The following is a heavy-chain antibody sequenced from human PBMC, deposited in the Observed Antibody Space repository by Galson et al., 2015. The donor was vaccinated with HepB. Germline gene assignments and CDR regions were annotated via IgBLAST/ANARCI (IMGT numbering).Heavy chain of an antibody. CDR1: GGSFSGYY. J-gene: IGHJ4*02. D-gene: IGHD2-2*02. V-gene: IGHV4-34*01. CDR2: INHSGST. CDR3: ARAPHYCSSTSCYRGLGFDY. Sequence: LSLTCAVYGGSFSGYYWSWIRQPPGKGLEWIGEINHSGSTNYNPSLKSRVTISVDTSKNQFSLKLSSVTAADTAVYYCARAPHYCSSTSCYRGLGFDYWGQGTLATVSS.